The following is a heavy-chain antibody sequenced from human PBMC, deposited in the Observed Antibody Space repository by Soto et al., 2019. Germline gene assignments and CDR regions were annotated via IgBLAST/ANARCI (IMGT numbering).Heavy chain of an antibody. CDR3: AKDLKYYDFWSGYCFDY. J-gene: IGHJ4*02. CDR1: GFTFSSYA. V-gene: IGHV3-23*01. CDR2: ISGSGGST. Sequence: GESLKISCAASGFTFSSYAMSWVRQAPWKGLEWVSAISGSGGSTYYADSVKGRFTISRDNSKNTLYLQMNSLRAEDTAVYYCAKDLKYYDFWSGYCFDYWGKGTLVTVST. D-gene: IGHD3-3*01.